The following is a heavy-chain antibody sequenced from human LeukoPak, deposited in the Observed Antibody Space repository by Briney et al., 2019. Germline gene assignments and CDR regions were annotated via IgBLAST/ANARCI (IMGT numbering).Heavy chain of an antibody. J-gene: IGHJ3*02. V-gene: IGHV3-33*01. CDR3: ARDEPSYDSRPADAFDI. Sequence: PGRSLRLSCAASGFTFSSYGMHWVRQAPGKGLEWVAVIWYDGTNKYYADSVKGRFTISRGNFKNTLYLEMNSLRAEDTAVYYCARDEPSYDSRPADAFDIWGQGTMVTVSS. CDR1: GFTFSSYG. D-gene: IGHD3-22*01. CDR2: IWYDGTNK.